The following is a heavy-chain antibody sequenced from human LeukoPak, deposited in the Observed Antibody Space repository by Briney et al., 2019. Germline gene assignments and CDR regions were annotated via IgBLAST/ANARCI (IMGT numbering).Heavy chain of an antibody. V-gene: IGHV1-18*01. J-gene: IGHJ4*02. CDR2: ISAYNGNT. D-gene: IGHD6-13*01. CDR1: GYTFTSYG. CDR3: AAISSGYSSSWTRVY. Sequence: ASVKVSCKASGYTFTSYGISWVRQAPGQGLEWMGWISAYNGNTNCAQKLQGRVTMTTDTSTSTAYMELRSLRSDDTAVYYCAAISSGYSSSWTRVYWGQGTLVTVSS.